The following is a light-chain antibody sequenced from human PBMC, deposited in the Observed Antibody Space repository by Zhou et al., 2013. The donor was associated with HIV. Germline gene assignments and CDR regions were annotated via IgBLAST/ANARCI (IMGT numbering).Light chain of an antibody. CDR2: LGS. CDR3: MQALQTPYT. J-gene: IGKJ2*01. V-gene: IGKV2-28*01. Sequence: DIVMTQSPLSLPVTPGESASISCRSSQSLLHSNGYTYLDWYLQKPGQSPQLLIYLGSNRASGVPARFSGSGSGTNFTLEITRVEAEDAATYYCMQALQTPYTFGPGTKLQIK. CDR1: QSLLHSNGYTY.